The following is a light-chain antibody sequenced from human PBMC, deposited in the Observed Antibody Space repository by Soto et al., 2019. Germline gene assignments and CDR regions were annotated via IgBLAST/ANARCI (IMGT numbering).Light chain of an antibody. CDR3: QQYDKWPPYT. Sequence: EIVMTQSPATLSVSPGERATLSCRASDSVNSNLAWYQQKPGQGPRLHIYGATTRATGIPVRLSGSGTGREFALTISSLQAEEFAVYYFQQYDKWPPYTFGQGTKLEIK. CDR1: DSVNSN. CDR2: GAT. V-gene: IGKV3-15*01. J-gene: IGKJ2*01.